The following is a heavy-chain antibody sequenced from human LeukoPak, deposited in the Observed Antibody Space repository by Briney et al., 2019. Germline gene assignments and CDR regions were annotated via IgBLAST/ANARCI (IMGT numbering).Heavy chain of an antibody. J-gene: IGHJ4*02. CDR1: GFTFSTYW. Sequence: GGSLRLSRAASGFTFSTYWMTWVRQAPGKGLEWVANIKEDGTEKNYVDSVKGRFTISRDNAKMSLYLQMNSLTAEDTAVYYCARDRTPAYWGQGALVTVSS. CDR3: ARDRTPAY. V-gene: IGHV3-7*01. CDR2: IKEDGTEK.